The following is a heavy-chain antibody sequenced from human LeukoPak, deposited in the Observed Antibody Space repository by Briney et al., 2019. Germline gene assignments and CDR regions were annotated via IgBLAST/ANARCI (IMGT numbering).Heavy chain of an antibody. Sequence: PGGSLRLSCAASGFTFSSYSMNWVRQAPGKGLEWVSYISSSSTTIYYADSVKGRFTISRDNAKNSLCLQMNSLRAEDTAMYYCAKDESSTSYSEGFDYWGQGTLVTVSS. CDR1: GFTFSSYS. J-gene: IGHJ4*02. D-gene: IGHD2-2*01. CDR3: AKDESSTSYSEGFDY. CDR2: ISSSSTTI. V-gene: IGHV3-48*01.